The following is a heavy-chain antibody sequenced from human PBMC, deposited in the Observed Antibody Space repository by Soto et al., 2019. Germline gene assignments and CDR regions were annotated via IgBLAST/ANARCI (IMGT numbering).Heavy chain of an antibody. CDR1: GGSISSYC. J-gene: IGHJ5*02. CDR2: IYTSGST. V-gene: IGHV4-4*07. D-gene: IGHD6-19*01. CDR3: ARDIAVACLNWFDP. Sequence: SETLSLTCTVSGGSISSYCWSWIRQPAGKGLEWIGRIYTSGSTNYNPSLKSRVTMSVDTSKNQFSLKLSSVTAADTAVYYCARDIAVACLNWFDPWGQGTLVTSPQ.